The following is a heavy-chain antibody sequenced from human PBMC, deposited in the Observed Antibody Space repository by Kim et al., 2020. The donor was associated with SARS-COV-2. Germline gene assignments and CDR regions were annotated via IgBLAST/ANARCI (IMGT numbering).Heavy chain of an antibody. CDR1: GGSFSGYY. CDR2: INHSRST. V-gene: IGHV4-34*01. D-gene: IGHD6-19*01. CDR3: ARGTRQWLVRGPYYYYLDV. Sequence: SETLSLTCAVYGGSFSGYYWSWIRQPPGKGLEWIGEINHSRSTNYNPSFKSRVTISVDTSKSQFSLKLSSVTAADTAVYYCARGTRQWLVRGPYYYYLDVWGKGTTVTVSS. J-gene: IGHJ6*03.